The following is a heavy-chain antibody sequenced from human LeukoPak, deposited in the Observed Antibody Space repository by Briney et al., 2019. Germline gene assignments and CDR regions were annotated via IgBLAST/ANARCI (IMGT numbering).Heavy chain of an antibody. J-gene: IGHJ3*02. CDR2: IRGSGDSA. CDR1: GGSISSYY. D-gene: IGHD5-24*01. V-gene: IGHV3-23*01. CDR3: AKSKDGYNYGTFDI. Sequence: ETLSLTCTVSGGSISSYYWSWIRQRPGKGLEWVSAIRGSGDSAYYAGSVRGRFTISRDNSKNTLFLQMNSLRAEDTAVYYCAKSKDGYNYGTFDIWGQGTMVTVSS.